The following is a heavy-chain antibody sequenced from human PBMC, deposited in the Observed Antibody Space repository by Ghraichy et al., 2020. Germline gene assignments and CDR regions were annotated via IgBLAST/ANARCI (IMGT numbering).Heavy chain of an antibody. CDR1: GFTFSSYA. CDR3: ASQERGYSYGPLEY. J-gene: IGHJ4*02. V-gene: IGHV3-23*01. Sequence: LSHTCAASGFTFSSYAMSWVRQAPGKGLEWVSAISGSGGSTYYADSVKGRFTISRDNSKNTLYLQMNSLRAEDTAVYYCASQERGYSYGPLEYWGQGTLVTVSS. D-gene: IGHD5-18*01. CDR2: ISGSGGST.